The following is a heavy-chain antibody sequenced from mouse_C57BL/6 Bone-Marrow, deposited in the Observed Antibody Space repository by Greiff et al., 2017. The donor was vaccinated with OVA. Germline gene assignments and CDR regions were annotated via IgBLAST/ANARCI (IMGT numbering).Heavy chain of an antibody. Sequence: QVQLQQPGAELVKPGASVKMSCKASGYTFTSYWITWVKQRPGQGLEWIGDIYPGSGSTNYNEKFKSKATLTVDTSSSTAYMQLSSLTSEDSAVYYCARNDYDGRGFAYWGQGTLVTVSA. CDR3: ARNDYDGRGFAY. CDR2: IYPGSGST. CDR1: GYTFTSYW. J-gene: IGHJ3*01. D-gene: IGHD2-4*01. V-gene: IGHV1-55*01.